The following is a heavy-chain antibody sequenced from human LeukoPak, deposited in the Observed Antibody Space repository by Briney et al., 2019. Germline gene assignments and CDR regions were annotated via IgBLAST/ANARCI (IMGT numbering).Heavy chain of an antibody. CDR3: AAGPNYYDSSGYYYAFDI. D-gene: IGHD3-22*01. V-gene: IGHV1-46*01. CDR1: GYTFTSYY. Sequence: ASVKVSCKASGYTFTSYYMHWVRQAPGQGLEWMGIINPSGGSTSYAQKFQGRVTMTRDTSTSTVYMELSSLRSEDTAVYYCAAGPNYYDSSGYYYAFDIWGQGTMVTVSS. J-gene: IGHJ3*02. CDR2: INPSGGST.